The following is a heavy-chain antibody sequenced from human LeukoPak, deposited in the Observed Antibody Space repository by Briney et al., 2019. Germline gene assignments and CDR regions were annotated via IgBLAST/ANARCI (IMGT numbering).Heavy chain of an antibody. J-gene: IGHJ4*02. CDR3: ARGRRDGYNLGY. Sequence: PGGSLRLSCAASGFTFSSYEMNWVRQAPGKGLEWVSSISSSSSYIYYADSVKGRFTISRDNAKNSLYLQMNSLRAGDTAVYYCARGRRDGYNLGYWGQGTLVAVSS. D-gene: IGHD5-24*01. CDR1: GFTFSSYE. V-gene: IGHV3-21*01. CDR2: ISSSSSYI.